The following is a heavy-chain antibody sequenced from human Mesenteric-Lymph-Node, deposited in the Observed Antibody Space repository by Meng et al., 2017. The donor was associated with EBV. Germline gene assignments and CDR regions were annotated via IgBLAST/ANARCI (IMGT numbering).Heavy chain of an antibody. CDR3: VRNSVVVARTEYFPH. V-gene: IGHV1-69*06. Sequence: LGGGGAERRKPVSACRVSCKTSVATFSSFVVSQVRQAPVQGIEWMGGTIPMFGKATYAQKFQGRVTVTADKSTSTDYMELSSLRSDDKAVYFCVRNSVVVARTEYFPHWGQGTLVTVSS. J-gene: IGHJ1*01. CDR1: VATFSSFV. CDR2: TIPMFGKA. D-gene: IGHD3-22*01.